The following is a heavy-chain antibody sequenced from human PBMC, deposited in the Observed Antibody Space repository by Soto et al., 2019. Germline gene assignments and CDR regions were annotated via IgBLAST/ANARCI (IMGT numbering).Heavy chain of an antibody. V-gene: IGHV1-69*13. J-gene: IGHJ6*02. CDR2: IIPIFGTA. D-gene: IGHD3-10*01. CDR1: GGTFSSYA. CDR3: AGHRVTMVRGVIRRAYYYYYGMDV. Sequence: SVKVSCKASGGTFSSYAISWVRQAPGQGLEWMGGIIPIFGTANYAQKFQGRVTITADESTSTAYMELSSLRSEDTAVYYCAGHRVTMVRGVIRRAYYYYYGMDVWGQGTTVTVSS.